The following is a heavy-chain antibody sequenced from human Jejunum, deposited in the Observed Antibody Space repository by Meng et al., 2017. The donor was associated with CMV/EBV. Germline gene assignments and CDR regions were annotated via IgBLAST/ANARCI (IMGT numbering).Heavy chain of an antibody. CDR1: GYTFTSYA. V-gene: IGHV1-3*01. D-gene: IGHD1-7*01. CDR2: IDAANGNT. CDR3: ARDRNYVHHCDY. Sequence: QVQLVQSGAEGKKPGASVKVSCKASGYTFTSYAMHWVRQAPGQRLEWMGWIDAANGNTKYPQKFQGRVTITRDTSASTVFMELSSLISEDTAVYYCARDRNYVHHCDYGCPGTVVTVS. J-gene: IGHJ4*02.